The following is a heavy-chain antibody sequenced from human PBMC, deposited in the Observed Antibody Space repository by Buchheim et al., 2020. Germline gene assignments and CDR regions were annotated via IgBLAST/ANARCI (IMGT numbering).Heavy chain of an antibody. D-gene: IGHD3-22*01. V-gene: IGHV3-30*18. J-gene: IGHJ5*02. Sequence: QVQLVESGGGVVQPGRSLRLSCAASGFTFSSYGMHWVRQAPGKGLEWVAVISYDGSNKYYADSVKGRFTISRDNSKNTLYLQMNSLRAEDTAVYYCAKVHDGDSRFDPWGQGTL. CDR2: ISYDGSNK. CDR3: AKVHDGDSRFDP. CDR1: GFTFSSYG.